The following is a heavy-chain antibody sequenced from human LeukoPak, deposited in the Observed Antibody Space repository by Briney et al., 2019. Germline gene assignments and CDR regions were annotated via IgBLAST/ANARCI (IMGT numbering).Heavy chain of an antibody. CDR3: ATSYDMGWLIGY. CDR1: GFTFGDTW. Sequence: GGSLRLSCAASGFTFGDTWMNWVRQVPGQGLEWVANIKQDGSEKFYVASVKGRFTISRDNGKSSLYLQMNSLRAEDTALYYCATSYDMGWLIGYWGQGTLITVSS. CDR2: IKQDGSEK. V-gene: IGHV3-7*03. D-gene: IGHD3/OR15-3a*01. J-gene: IGHJ4*02.